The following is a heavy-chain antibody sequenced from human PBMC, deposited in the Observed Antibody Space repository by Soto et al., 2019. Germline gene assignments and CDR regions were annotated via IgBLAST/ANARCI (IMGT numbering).Heavy chain of an antibody. CDR1: GFTFSSYG. D-gene: IGHD2-8*01. Sequence: PGGSLRLSCAASGFTFSSYGMHWVRQAPGKGLEWVAVISYDGSNTYYADSVKGRFTISRDNSKNTLYLQMNSLRAEDTAVYYCAKMGVERATALLVWGQGTLVTVSS. J-gene: IGHJ4*02. V-gene: IGHV3-30*18. CDR3: AKMGVERATALLV. CDR2: ISYDGSNT.